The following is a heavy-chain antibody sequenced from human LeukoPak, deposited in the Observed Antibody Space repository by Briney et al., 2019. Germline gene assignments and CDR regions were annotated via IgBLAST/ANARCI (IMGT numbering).Heavy chain of an antibody. J-gene: IGHJ3*02. Sequence: GSSVKVSCKASGGTFSSYAISWVRQAPGQGLEWMGRIIPILGIANYAQKFQGRVTITADKSTSTAYMELSSLRSEDTAVYYCARNRGYSYAYDAFDIWGQGTMVTVSS. D-gene: IGHD5-18*01. CDR3: ARNRGYSYAYDAFDI. V-gene: IGHV1-69*04. CDR2: IIPILGIA. CDR1: GGTFSSYA.